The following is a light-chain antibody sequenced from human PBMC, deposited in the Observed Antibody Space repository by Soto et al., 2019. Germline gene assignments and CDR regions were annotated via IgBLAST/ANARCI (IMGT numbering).Light chain of an antibody. J-gene: IGLJ1*01. CDR2: EVN. V-gene: IGLV2-8*01. Sequence: QSVLTQPPSASGSPGQSVTISCTGTSSDVGGYNYVSWYQQNPGKVPKLMIYEVNKRPSGVPDRFSGSKSGNKASLTVSGLQAEAEADYYCTSYAGGNNVFGTGTKVTVL. CDR3: TSYAGGNNV. CDR1: SSDVGGYNY.